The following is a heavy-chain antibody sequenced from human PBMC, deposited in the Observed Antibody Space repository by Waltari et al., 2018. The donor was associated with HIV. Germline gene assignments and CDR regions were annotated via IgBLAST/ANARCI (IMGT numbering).Heavy chain of an antibody. Sequence: EVHLVESGGGLVKPGGSLRLSCAASAFTFRVSSMTWVRQAPGKGLEWVSTIDSSSSYIDYADSVRGRFTISRDNAKNSLFLQMDALRAEDTAFYYCARFDGGNSEVYHWGQGTLVTVSS. CDR2: IDSSSSYI. J-gene: IGHJ4*02. V-gene: IGHV3-21*04. D-gene: IGHD2-21*02. CDR3: ARFDGGNSEVYH. CDR1: AFTFRVSS.